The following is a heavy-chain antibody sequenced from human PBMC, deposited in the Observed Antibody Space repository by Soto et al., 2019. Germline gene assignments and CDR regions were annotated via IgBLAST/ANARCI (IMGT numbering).Heavy chain of an antibody. CDR1: GYTFTSYD. Sequence: GASVNVSCKASGYTFTSYDINWVRQATGQGLEWMGWMSPNSGNTGYAQKFQGRVTMTRNTSISTAYMELSSLRSEDTAVYYCARGPFSSSWYGGLYYFDYWGQGTLVTVSS. CDR3: ARGPFSSSWYGGLYYFDY. V-gene: IGHV1-8*01. J-gene: IGHJ4*02. CDR2: MSPNSGNT. D-gene: IGHD6-13*01.